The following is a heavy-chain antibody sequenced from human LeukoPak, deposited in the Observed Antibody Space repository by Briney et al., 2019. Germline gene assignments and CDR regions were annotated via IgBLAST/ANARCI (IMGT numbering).Heavy chain of an antibody. D-gene: IGHD6-19*01. CDR1: GFTFSSYS. CDR2: ISSSSSYI. V-gene: IGHV3-21*01. J-gene: IGHJ3*02. CDR3: ARDQTGIAVAGRTDAFDI. Sequence: GGSLRLSCAASGFTFSSYSMNWVRQAPGKGLEWVSSISSSSSYIYYADSVKGRFTISRDNAKNSLYLQMSSLRAEDTAVYCCARDQTGIAVAGRTDAFDIWGQGTMVTVSS.